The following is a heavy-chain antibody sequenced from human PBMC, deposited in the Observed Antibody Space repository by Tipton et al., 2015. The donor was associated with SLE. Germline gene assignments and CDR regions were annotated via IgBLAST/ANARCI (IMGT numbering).Heavy chain of an antibody. J-gene: IGHJ4*02. V-gene: IGHV4-4*07. CDR3: VICSPAGCAYFDY. CDR2: IYTGGYT. D-gene: IGHD2-15*01. Sequence: TLSLTCTVSGGSIMSYYLAWFRQPAGQGLEWIGRIYTGGYTKYNPSFENRVTVDASKDQFSLKLSAVTAADTAVYYCVICSPAGCAYFDYWGQGRLVTVSS. CDR1: GGSIMSYY.